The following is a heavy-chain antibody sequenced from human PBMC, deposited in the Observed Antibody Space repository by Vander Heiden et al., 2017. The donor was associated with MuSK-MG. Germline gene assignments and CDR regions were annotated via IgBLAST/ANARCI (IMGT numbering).Heavy chain of an antibody. CDR1: RDSMSSGSHY. CDR3: ARDIQNVGRGRAMAYGMDV. V-gene: IGHV4-61*02. Sequence: QVHLQESGPGLVKPSQTLSLTCTVSRDSMSSGSHYWTWIRQPAGKGLEWIGRIFKSGSTDYNPYLESRGTRSMDTSTNQGSLNRSYVTAEDKDVYYCARDIQNVGRGRAMAYGMDVWGQGNKVTVS. CDR2: IFKSGST. J-gene: IGHJ6*02. D-gene: IGHD5-18*01.